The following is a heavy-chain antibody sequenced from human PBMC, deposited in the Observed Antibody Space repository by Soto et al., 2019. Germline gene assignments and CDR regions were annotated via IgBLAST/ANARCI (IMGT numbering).Heavy chain of an antibody. CDR1: GFTFSGSA. D-gene: IGHD3-22*01. CDR3: TSPLYYYDSSGYYRDY. J-gene: IGHJ4*02. Sequence: GGSLRLSCAASGFTFSGSAMHWVHQASGKGLEWVGRIRSKANSYATAYAASVKGRFTISRDDSKNTAYLQMNSLKTEDTAVYYCTSPLYYYDSSGYYRDYWGQGTLVTVSS. CDR2: IRSKANSYAT. V-gene: IGHV3-73*01.